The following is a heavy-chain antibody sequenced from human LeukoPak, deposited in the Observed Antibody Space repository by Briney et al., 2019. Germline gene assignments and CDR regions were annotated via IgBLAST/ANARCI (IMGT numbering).Heavy chain of an antibody. CDR3: ARTPRHDYGDYLENYYYYGMDV. D-gene: IGHD4-17*01. CDR2: IYPGDSDT. J-gene: IGHJ6*02. CDR1: GYRFTTYW. V-gene: IGHV5-51*01. Sequence: GESLKISCKGSGYRFTTYWIGWVRQMPGKGLEWMGIIYPGDSDTRYSPSFQGQVTISVDKSISTAYLQWSSLKASDTAMYYCARTPRHDYGDYLENYYYYGMDVWGQGTTVTVSS.